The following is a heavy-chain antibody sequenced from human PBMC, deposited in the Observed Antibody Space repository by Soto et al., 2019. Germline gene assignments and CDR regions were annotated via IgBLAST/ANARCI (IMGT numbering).Heavy chain of an antibody. J-gene: IGHJ5*02. Sequence: QVQLVQSGAEVKKPGSSVKVSCKASGGTFSSYAISWVRQAPGQGLEWMGGIIPIFGTANYAQKFQGRVTITADESTSTAYMELSSLRSEDTAVYYCARDVRGDDFWSGSWFDPWAREPWSPSPQ. CDR2: IIPIFGTA. D-gene: IGHD3-3*01. CDR3: ARDVRGDDFWSGSWFDP. CDR1: GGTFSSYA. V-gene: IGHV1-69*01.